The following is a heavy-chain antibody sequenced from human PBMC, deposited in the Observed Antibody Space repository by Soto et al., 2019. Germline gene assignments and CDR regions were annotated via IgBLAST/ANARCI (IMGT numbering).Heavy chain of an antibody. CDR2: IYYSGST. Sequence: SETLSLTCTVSGGSISSYYWSWIRQPPGKGLEWIGYIYYSGSTNYNPSLKSRVTISVDTPKNQFSLKLSSVTAADTAVYYCARRVLLWFGEFEAPDAFDIWGQGTMVTVSS. D-gene: IGHD3-10*01. J-gene: IGHJ3*02. CDR1: GGSISSYY. V-gene: IGHV4-59*08. CDR3: ARRVLLWFGEFEAPDAFDI.